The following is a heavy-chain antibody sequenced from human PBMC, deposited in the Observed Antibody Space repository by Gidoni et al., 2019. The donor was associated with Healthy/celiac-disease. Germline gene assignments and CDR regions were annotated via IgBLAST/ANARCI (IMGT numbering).Heavy chain of an antibody. CDR1: GFTFDDYT. CDR3: AKDYPARNYYYYGMDV. CDR2: ISWDGGST. D-gene: IGHD6-6*01. Sequence: EVQLVESGGVVVQPGGSLRLACAASGFTFDDYTMHWVRQAPGKGLECVSLISWDGGSTYYADSVKGRFTISRDNSKNSLYLQMNSLRTEDTALYYCAKDYPARNYYYYGMDVWGQGTTVTVSS. J-gene: IGHJ6*02. V-gene: IGHV3-43*01.